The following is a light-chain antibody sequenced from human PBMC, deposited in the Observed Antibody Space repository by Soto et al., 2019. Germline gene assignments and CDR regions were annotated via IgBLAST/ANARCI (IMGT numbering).Light chain of an antibody. CDR3: QQYNKWART. J-gene: IGKJ4*01. CDR1: QDVGSR. Sequence: MTQSPATLSVSPGERATLSCRASQDVGSRLAWYQQKPGQAPRLLIYDASTRATGIPARFSGSGSGPAFTLTVSILQSEGFAVYYCQQYNKWARTFGGGTKVEI. CDR2: DAS. V-gene: IGKV3-15*01.